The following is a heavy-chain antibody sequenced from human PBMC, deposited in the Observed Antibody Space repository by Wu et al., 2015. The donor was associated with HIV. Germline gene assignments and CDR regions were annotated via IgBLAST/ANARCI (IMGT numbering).Heavy chain of an antibody. CDR2: INPSGGST. D-gene: IGHD3-22*01. Sequence: QVQLVQSGAEVKKSGASVKLSCKAFGYTFTSYYMHWVRQAPGQGLEWMGIINPSGGSTSYAQKFQGRVTMTRDTSTSTVYMELSSLRSEDTAVYYCARERVDYDSSGYRAHRGHHFDYWGQGTRGHRLL. CDR3: ARERVDYDSSGYRAHRGHHFDY. CDR1: GYTFTSYY. J-gene: IGHJ4*02. V-gene: IGHV1-46*01.